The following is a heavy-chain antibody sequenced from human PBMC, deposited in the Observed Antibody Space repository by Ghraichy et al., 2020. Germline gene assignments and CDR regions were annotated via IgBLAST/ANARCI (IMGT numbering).Heavy chain of an antibody. V-gene: IGHV4-4*08. D-gene: IGHD3-22*01. CDR3: ARWDTSGNYYGN. J-gene: IGHJ4*02. CDR2: VHASGDA. Sequence: GGSISSYYWNWVRQPPGKGLEWIGFVHASGDAKYNPSLTSRVTMSVDTSKSHFSLRLSSVTAADTAVYYCARWDTSGNYYGNWGQGALVTVSS. CDR1: GGSISSYY.